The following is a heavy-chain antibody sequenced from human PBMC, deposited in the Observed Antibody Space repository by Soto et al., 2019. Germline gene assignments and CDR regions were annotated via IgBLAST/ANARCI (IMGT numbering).Heavy chain of an antibody. J-gene: IGHJ1*01. D-gene: IGHD1-26*01. Sequence: QLQLVQSGTELKKPGSSVKVSCKASGGSFSTYSITWVRQAPGQGPEWMARIIPMLDITDYAQKFQGRVTITADKSTSTAYMELIRLTSEDTAVYYCAQDVGDLGQGTLVTVSS. V-gene: IGHV1-69*04. CDR2: IIPMLDIT. CDR3: AQDVGD. CDR1: GGSFSTYS.